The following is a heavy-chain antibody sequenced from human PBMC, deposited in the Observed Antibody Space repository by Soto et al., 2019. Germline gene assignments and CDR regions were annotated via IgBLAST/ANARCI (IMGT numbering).Heavy chain of an antibody. CDR1: GFTFSSYG. D-gene: IGHD5-12*01. CDR3: ARGHGVATTMGWFDP. V-gene: IGHV3-33*01. Sequence: PGGSLRLSCEASGFTFSSYGIHWVRQAPGKGLEWVAVIWYDGSNKYYADSVKGRFSISRDNSKNTLYLLMNSLRAEDTAVYYCARGHGVATTMGWFDPWGQGTLVTAPQ. J-gene: IGHJ5*02. CDR2: IWYDGSNK.